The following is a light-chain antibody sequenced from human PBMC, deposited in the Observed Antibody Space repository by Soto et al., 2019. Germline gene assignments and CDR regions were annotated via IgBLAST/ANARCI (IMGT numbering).Light chain of an antibody. CDR3: QQSYSTLYT. Sequence: DIQMTQSPSSLSASVGDRVTITCRASQSISSYLNWYQQKPGKAPKLLIYAASSLQSGVPSRFSGSGSGTDFTLTISSLQPEHFATDYCQQSYSTLYTFGQGTKLEIK. CDR2: AAS. V-gene: IGKV1-39*01. CDR1: QSISSY. J-gene: IGKJ2*01.